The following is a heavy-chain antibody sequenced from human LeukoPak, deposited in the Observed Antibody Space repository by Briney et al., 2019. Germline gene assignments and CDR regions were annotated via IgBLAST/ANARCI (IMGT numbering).Heavy chain of an antibody. CDR1: GGSISSSSYY. CDR3: ARDNYYYDSSGYYYFDY. J-gene: IGHJ4*02. V-gene: IGHV4-39*07. Sequence: SETLSLTCTVSGGSISSSSYYWGWIRQPPGKGLEWIGSIYYSGSTYYNPSLKSRVTISADTSKNQFSLKLSSVTAADTAVYYCARDNYYYDSSGYYYFDYWGQGTLVTVSS. D-gene: IGHD3-22*01. CDR2: IYYSGST.